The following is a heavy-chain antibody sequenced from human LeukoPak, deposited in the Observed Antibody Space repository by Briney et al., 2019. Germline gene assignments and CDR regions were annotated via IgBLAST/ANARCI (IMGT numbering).Heavy chain of an antibody. CDR3: ARGGSYGLPFDY. Sequence: SSETLSLTCTVSGGSISSNTYFWGWIRQPPGKGLEWIGSIYYNGNSFYNPSLKSRFTTSLDTSKNQFSLKLSSVTAADTAVYHCARGGSYGLPFDYWGQGTLVTVSS. V-gene: IGHV4-39*07. D-gene: IGHD5-18*01. CDR1: GGSISSNTYF. J-gene: IGHJ4*02. CDR2: IYYNGNS.